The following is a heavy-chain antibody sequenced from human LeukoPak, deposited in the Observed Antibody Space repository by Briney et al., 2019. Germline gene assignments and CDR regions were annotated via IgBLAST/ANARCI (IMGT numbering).Heavy chain of an antibody. CDR3: ARLPLRSIAVGYYGMDV. CDR1: GGTSSSYA. V-gene: IGHV1-69*13. CDR2: IIPIFGTA. Sequence: ASVKVSCKASGGTSSSYAISWVRQAPGQGLEWMGGIIPIFGTANYAQKFQGRVTITADESASTAYMELSSLRSEDTAVYYCARLPLRSIAVGYYGMDVWGQGTTVTVSS. D-gene: IGHD6-19*01. J-gene: IGHJ6*02.